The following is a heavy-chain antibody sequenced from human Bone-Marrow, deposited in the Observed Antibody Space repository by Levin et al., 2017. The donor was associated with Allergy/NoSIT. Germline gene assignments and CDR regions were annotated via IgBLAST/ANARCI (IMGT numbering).Heavy chain of an antibody. CDR1: GYTFTGHY. CDR3: ARVRYYDTSGYYGFDY. J-gene: IGHJ4*02. V-gene: IGHV1-2*02. CDR2: INPNGGGT. Sequence: EASVKVSCKASGYTFTGHYIHWVRQAPGQGLEWMGWINPNGGGTNYAQKFQDRVTMTRDTSISTAYMELTRLRSDDTAVFYCARVRYYDTSGYYGFDYWGRGTLVTVSS. D-gene: IGHD3-22*01.